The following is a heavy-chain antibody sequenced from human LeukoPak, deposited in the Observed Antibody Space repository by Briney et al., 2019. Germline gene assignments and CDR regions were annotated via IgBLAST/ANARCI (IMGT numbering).Heavy chain of an antibody. CDR1: GGSISSSSYQ. J-gene: IGHJ4*02. CDR2: FYYSGNT. Sequence: SETLSLTCTVSGGSISSSSYQWGWIRQPPGKGLEWIGSFYYSGNTYYSPSLKSRVTVSVDTSKNLFSLNLTSVTAADTAVYYCARISIAIVPAYFDYWGQGTLVTVPS. D-gene: IGHD2-2*01. V-gene: IGHV4-39*01. CDR3: ARISIAIVPAYFDY.